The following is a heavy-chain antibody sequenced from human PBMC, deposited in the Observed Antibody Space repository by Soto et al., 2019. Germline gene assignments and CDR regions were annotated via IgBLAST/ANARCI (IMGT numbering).Heavy chain of an antibody. CDR1: GGSISSGGYY. V-gene: IGHV4-31*03. J-gene: IGHJ6*02. CDR3: ARDHITMVRGVINDYYYGMDV. Sequence: SETLSLTCTVSGGSISSGGYYWSWIRQHPGKGLEWIGYIYYSGSTYYNPSLKSRVTISVDTSKNQFSLKLSSVTAADTAVYYCARDHITMVRGVINDYYYGMDVWGQGTTVTGSS. D-gene: IGHD3-10*01. CDR2: IYYSGST.